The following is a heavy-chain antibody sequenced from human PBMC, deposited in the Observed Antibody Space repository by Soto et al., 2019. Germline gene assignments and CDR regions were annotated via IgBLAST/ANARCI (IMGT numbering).Heavy chain of an antibody. J-gene: IGHJ4*02. CDR1: GFTFSSYA. CDR3: AILAGLYDFWSGYYTGIMGAAADY. Sequence: PGGSLRLSCAASGFTFSSYAMSWVRQAPGKGLEWVSAISGSGGSAYYADSVKGRFTISRDNSKNTLYLQMNSLRAEDTAVYYCAILAGLYDFWSGYYTGIMGAAADYWGQGTLVTVSS. V-gene: IGHV3-23*01. D-gene: IGHD3-3*01. CDR2: ISGSGGSA.